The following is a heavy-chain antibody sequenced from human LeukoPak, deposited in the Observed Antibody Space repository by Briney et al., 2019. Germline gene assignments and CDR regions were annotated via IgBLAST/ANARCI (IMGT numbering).Heavy chain of an antibody. V-gene: IGHV3-30*18. J-gene: IGHJ4*02. CDR2: ISTDGTNK. CDR3: AKDSSSSWFGGDSK. D-gene: IGHD6-13*01. Sequence: GGSLRLSCAASGFTFSNYGLHWVRQAPGKGPEWVALISTDGTNKNYADSVKGRFTISRDNSKNTLYLQMNSLRAEDTAVYYCAKDSSSSWFGGDSKWGQGTLVTVSS. CDR1: GFTFSNYG.